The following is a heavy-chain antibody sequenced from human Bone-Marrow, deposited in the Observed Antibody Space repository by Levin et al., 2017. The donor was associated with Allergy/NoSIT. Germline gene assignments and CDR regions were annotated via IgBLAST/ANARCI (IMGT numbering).Heavy chain of an antibody. V-gene: IGHV5-51*01. CDR3: ARQYEGCGAECFRELDL. CDR2: IYPGDSDT. Sequence: GESLKISCQASGYTFANRWIGWVRQMPGRGLEWMGMIYPGDSDTRYSPSFQGHVTISADKSLSTAYLQLRPVDTAIYYCARQYEGCGAECFRELDLWGQGTLVTVSS. D-gene: IGHD2-21*01. CDR1: GYTFANRW. J-gene: IGHJ5*02.